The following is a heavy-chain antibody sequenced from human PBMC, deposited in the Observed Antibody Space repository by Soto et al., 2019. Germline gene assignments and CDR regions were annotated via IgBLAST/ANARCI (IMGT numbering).Heavy chain of an antibody. J-gene: IGHJ6*02. V-gene: IGHV3-23*01. CDR2: ISGSGVRT. CDR3: ARTLGPWYYYGMGV. CDR1: GFTFSNYA. Sequence: EVQLLESGGGLGQPGGSLRLSCAASGFTFSNYAMSWVRQAPGKVLEWVSVISGSGVRTYDAASVKGRFTTSRDNSNNTLHLQMNSLRAEDKAVYDCARTLGPWYYYGMGVGGQGTTVTVS.